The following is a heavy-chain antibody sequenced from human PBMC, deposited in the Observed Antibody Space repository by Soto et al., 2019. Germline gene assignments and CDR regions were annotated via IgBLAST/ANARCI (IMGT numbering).Heavy chain of an antibody. CDR1: GGSISSGGYY. J-gene: IGHJ6*02. Sequence: PSETLSLTCTVSGGSISSGGYYWSLIRQHPGKGLEWIGYIYYSGSTYYNPSLKSRVTISVDTSKNQFSLKLSSVTAADTAVYYCAREMRYRGNGGYYYYGMDVWGQGTTVTVSS. CDR2: IYYSGST. D-gene: IGHD3-10*01. CDR3: AREMRYRGNGGYYYYGMDV. V-gene: IGHV4-31*03.